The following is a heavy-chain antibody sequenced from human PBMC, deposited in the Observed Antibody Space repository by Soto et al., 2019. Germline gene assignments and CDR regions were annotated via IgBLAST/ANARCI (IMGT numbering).Heavy chain of an antibody. D-gene: IGHD4-17*01. J-gene: IGHJ4*02. CDR3: AREDYGDYGGYFYY. V-gene: IGHV4-39*07. CDR1: GASISSSSYY. Sequence: SETVSLTCTVSGASISSSSYYWGWIRLPPGKGLEWIGTIYYSVNTYYNPSLKSRVTISVDPSKKQFSLKVSSVTAADTAVYYCAREDYGDYGGYFYYRGQGSLVTVSS. CDR2: IYYSVNT.